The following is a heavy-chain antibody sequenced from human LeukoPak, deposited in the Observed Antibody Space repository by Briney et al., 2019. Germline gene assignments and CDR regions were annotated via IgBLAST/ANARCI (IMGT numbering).Heavy chain of an antibody. J-gene: IGHJ4*02. CDR3: AKVPDYDFWNEISSSFDY. Sequence: GGSLRLSCAVSGFTYGNYAMSWVRQAPGKGLEWVSTINGYGSNTYYADSVKGRFSISRDNSNNTLSLQMNSLRAEDTAVYYCAKVPDYDFWNEISSSFDYWVQGTLVTVSS. CDR2: INGYGSNT. CDR1: GFTYGNYA. V-gene: IGHV3-23*01. D-gene: IGHD3-3*01.